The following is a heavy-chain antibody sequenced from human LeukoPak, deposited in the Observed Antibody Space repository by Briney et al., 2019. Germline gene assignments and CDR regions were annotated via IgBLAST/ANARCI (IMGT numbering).Heavy chain of an antibody. CDR1: AYTFTSYD. V-gene: IGHV1-8*01. CDR2: MNPNSGNT. J-gene: IGHJ5*02. CDR3: ARGFTMVRGFPAT. Sequence: GASVKVSCTASAYTFTSYDINWVRQAPGQGLEWMGWMNPNSGNTGYAQKFQGRVTMTRNTSISTAYMELSSLRSEDTAVYYCARGFTMVRGFPATWGQGTLVTVSS. D-gene: IGHD3-10*01.